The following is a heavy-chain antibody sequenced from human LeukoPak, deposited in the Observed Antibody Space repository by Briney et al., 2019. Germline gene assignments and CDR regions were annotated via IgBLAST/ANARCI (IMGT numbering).Heavy chain of an antibody. D-gene: IGHD3-10*01. CDR2: ISYDGSNK. CDR1: GFTFSSYA. Sequence: GGSLRLSCAASGFTFSSYAMHWVRQAPGKGLEWVAVISYDGSNKYYADSVKGRFTISRDNSKNTLYLQMNSLRAEDTAVYYCARTRITMVRGVNHPHYYYYGMDVWGQGTTVTVSS. CDR3: ARTRITMVRGVNHPHYYYYGMDV. V-gene: IGHV3-30-3*01. J-gene: IGHJ6*02.